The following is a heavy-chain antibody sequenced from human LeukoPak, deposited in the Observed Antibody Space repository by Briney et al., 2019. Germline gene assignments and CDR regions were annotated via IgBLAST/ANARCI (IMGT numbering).Heavy chain of an antibody. Sequence: GGSLRLSCAASGFTVSSNYMSWVRQAPGKGLEWVSVIYSGGSIYYADSVKGRFTISRDNSKNTLYLQMNSLRAEDTAVYYCARENLCGGDCYSGYWGQGTLVTVSS. D-gene: IGHD2-21*02. J-gene: IGHJ4*02. CDR2: IYSGGSI. V-gene: IGHV3-66*01. CDR1: GFTVSSNY. CDR3: ARENLCGGDCYSGY.